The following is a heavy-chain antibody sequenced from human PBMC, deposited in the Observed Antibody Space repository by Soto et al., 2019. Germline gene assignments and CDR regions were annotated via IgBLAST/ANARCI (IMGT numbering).Heavy chain of an antibody. D-gene: IGHD6-6*01. J-gene: IGHJ4*02. V-gene: IGHV1-2*02. CDR1: GYTFTGYY. Sequence: ASVKVSCKASGYTFTGYYIHCVRQAPGQGLECMGWINPNTGGTKYAQKFQGRVAMTRDTSISTAYMELSWLTSGDTAIYYCARSTSTIGARLDSWGQGTLVTVSS. CDR2: INPNTGGT. CDR3: ARSTSTIGARLDS.